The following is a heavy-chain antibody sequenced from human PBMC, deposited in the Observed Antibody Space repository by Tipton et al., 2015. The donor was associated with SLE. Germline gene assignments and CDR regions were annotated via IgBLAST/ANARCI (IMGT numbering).Heavy chain of an antibody. CDR1: GGSFSGYY. J-gene: IGHJ6*02. Sequence: TLSLTCAVYGGSFSGYYWSWIRQPPGKGLEWIGHVYYSGSTNYNPSLKSRVTISIDVSKSQFSLELTSVTAADTAMYFCARQSWSGSYTYHYYGMDVWGQGSTVTVSS. CDR2: VYYSGST. CDR3: ARQSWSGSYTYHYYGMDV. D-gene: IGHD3-3*01. V-gene: IGHV4-59*01.